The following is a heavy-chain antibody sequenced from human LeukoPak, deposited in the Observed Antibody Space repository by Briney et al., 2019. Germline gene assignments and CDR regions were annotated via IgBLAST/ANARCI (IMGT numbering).Heavy chain of an antibody. D-gene: IGHD2-2*02. V-gene: IGHV4-34*01. J-gene: IGHJ3*02. Sequence: PSETLSLTYAVYGGSFSGYYWSWIRQPPGKGLEWIGEINHSGSTNYNPSLKSRVTISVDTSKNQFSLKLSSVTAADTAVYYCAREPKYCSSTSCYKGAFDIWGQGTMVTVSS. CDR1: GGSFSGYY. CDR2: INHSGST. CDR3: AREPKYCSSTSCYKGAFDI.